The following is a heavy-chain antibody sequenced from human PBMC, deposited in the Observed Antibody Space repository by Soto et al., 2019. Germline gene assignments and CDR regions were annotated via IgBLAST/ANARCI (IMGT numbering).Heavy chain of an antibody. D-gene: IGHD1-1*01. CDR2: IRDTGGDS. CDR1: AFTFINYS. Sequence: GGSLRLSCEASAFTFINYSMSWVRQSPGKGLEWVSSIRDTGGDSYYTDSMDGRFTVSRDNSKNTLYLQINSLRAEDTAIYYCVRDLSRSATMPCLAHWGQGAL. J-gene: IGHJ4*02. V-gene: IGHV3-23*01. CDR3: VRDLSRSATMPCLAH.